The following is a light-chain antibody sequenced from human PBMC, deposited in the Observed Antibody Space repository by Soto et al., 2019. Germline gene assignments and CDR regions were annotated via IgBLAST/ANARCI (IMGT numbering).Light chain of an antibody. CDR2: EVS. CDR3: CSYAGSSTYV. J-gene: IGLJ1*01. CDR1: SSDVGSYNL. Sequence: ALTQPASVYGSPGQSITISCTRISSDVGSYNLVSWYQQHPGKAPKLMIYEVSKRPSGVSNRFSGSKSGITASLTISGLQAEDEADYYCCSYAGSSTYVFGTGTKVTVL. V-gene: IGLV2-23*02.